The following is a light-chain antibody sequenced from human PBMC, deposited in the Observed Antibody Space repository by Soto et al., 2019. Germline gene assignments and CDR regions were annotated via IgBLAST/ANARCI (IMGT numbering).Light chain of an antibody. J-gene: IGLJ1*01. V-gene: IGLV1-40*01. Sequence: QSVLTQPPSVSGAPGQRVTISCTGSSSNIGAGYDVHWYQRLPGTAPRLLIYGNINRPSGVPDRFSGSKSGTSASLAITGLQAEDEADYYCQSHDSSLSGFYVFGTGTKVTVL. CDR1: SSNIGAGYD. CDR2: GNI. CDR3: QSHDSSLSGFYV.